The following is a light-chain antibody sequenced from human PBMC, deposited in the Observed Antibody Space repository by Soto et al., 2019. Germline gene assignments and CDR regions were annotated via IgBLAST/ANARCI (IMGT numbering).Light chain of an antibody. CDR1: QSVSSN. CDR2: GTS. V-gene: IGKV3-15*01. J-gene: IGKJ2*01. Sequence: EIVMTQSPATLSVSPGERATLSCRASQSVSSNLAWYQQKPGQAPRLLIYGTSTRATGIPARFSGSGSGTEFTLTISSLQSEDFAVYYCQHFNNWPPKYTFGQGTGLEIK. CDR3: QHFNNWPPKYT.